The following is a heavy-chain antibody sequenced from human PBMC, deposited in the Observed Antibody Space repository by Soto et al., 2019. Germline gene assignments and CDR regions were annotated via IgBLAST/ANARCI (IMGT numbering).Heavy chain of an antibody. V-gene: IGHV3-74*01. CDR3: TRDIPRHWFDS. Sequence: EVHVVESGGGLVQPGGSLRLSCEASGATFANYWMHWVRQVPGKGLVWVSRISNDGSDITYADSVKGRFTASRDNTKNMVFLQMNSLSVEDTAVYYCTRDIPRHWFDSWGQGTLVTVSS. CDR2: ISNDGSDI. CDR1: GATFANYW. D-gene: IGHD2-21*01. J-gene: IGHJ5*01.